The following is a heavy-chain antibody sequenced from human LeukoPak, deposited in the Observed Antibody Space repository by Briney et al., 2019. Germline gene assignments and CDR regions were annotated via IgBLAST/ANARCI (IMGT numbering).Heavy chain of an antibody. D-gene: IGHD6-13*01. CDR2: LDWDDDK. Sequence: CGPALVKPTQTLILSCTFCGFSLSTCGMCVSWMRQPPGKALEWLARLDWDDDKYYSTSLKTRGTISKDSNKNQVVLTMTNMDPVDNATYYCARAIAAGPLAYYGMDVWGQGTTVTVSS. V-gene: IGHV2-70*11. CDR3: ARAIAAGPLAYYGMDV. CDR1: GFSLSTCGMC. J-gene: IGHJ6*02.